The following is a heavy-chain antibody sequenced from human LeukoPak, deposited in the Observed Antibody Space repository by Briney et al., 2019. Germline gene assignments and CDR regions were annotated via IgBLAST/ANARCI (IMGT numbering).Heavy chain of an antibody. V-gene: IGHV4-4*02. Sequence: PSGTLSPTCAVSGGSISSSNWWSWVRQPPGKGLEWIGYIYYSGSTNYNPSLKSRVTISVDTSKNQFSLKLSSVTAADTAVYYCARYSYCGGDCYDAFDIWGQGTMVTVSS. D-gene: IGHD2-21*02. CDR3: ARYSYCGGDCYDAFDI. CDR2: IYYSGST. CDR1: GGSISSSNW. J-gene: IGHJ3*02.